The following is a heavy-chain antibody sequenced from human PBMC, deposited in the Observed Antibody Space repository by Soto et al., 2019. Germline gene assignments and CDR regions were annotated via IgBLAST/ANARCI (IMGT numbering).Heavy chain of an antibody. CDR3: ARVVPGAEAWFGP. J-gene: IGHJ5*02. CDR1: GYTFSNYG. D-gene: IGHD2-2*01. V-gene: IGHV1-18*01. Sequence: QVPLVQSGGEVKRPGASVKVSCKTSGYTFSNYGITWVRQAPGQPLEWLGWISLYSDGTNYAQKLQGRVSMTTDTFTTTAYRELRSLRSDDTAVHYCARVVPGAEAWFGPWGQGTLVTVSS. CDR2: ISLYSDGT.